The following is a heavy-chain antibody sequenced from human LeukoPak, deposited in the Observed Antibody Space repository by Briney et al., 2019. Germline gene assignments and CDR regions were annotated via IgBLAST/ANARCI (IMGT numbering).Heavy chain of an antibody. CDR3: ARGVSARSAAGTVAVWFDP. CDR1: GGSFSGYY. V-gene: IGHV4-34*01. CDR2: INHSGST. Sequence: PSETLSLTCAAYGGSFSGYYWSWIRQPPGKGLEWIGEINHSGSTNYNPSLKSRVTISVDTSKNQFSLKLSSVTAADTAVYYCARGVSARSAAGTVAVWFDPWGQGALVTVSS. J-gene: IGHJ5*02. D-gene: IGHD6-13*01.